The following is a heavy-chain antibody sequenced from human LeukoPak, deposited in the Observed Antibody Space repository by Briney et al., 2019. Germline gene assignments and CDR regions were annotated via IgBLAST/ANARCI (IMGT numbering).Heavy chain of an antibody. CDR2: INPNSGGT. V-gene: IGHV1-2*02. J-gene: IGHJ4*02. D-gene: IGHD6-19*01. Sequence: ASVKVSCKASGYTFTGYYMHWVRQAPGQGLEWMGWINPNSGGTNYAQKFQGRVTMTRDTSISTAYMELSRLRSDDTAVYYCARVKQWLVWGFDYWGQGTLVTVSS. CDR3: ARVKQWLVWGFDY. CDR1: GYTFTGYY.